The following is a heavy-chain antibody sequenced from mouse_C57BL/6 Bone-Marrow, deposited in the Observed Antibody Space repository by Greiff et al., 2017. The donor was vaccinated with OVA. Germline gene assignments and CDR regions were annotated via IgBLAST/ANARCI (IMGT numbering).Heavy chain of an antibody. Sequence: VQLQQSGAELARPGASVKLSCKASGYTFTSYGISWVKQRTGQGLEWIGEIYPRSGNTYYNEKFKGKATLTADKSSSTAYMEIRSLTSEDSAVYFCARRLYAMDYWGQGTSVTVSS. CDR3: ARRLYAMDY. J-gene: IGHJ4*01. CDR1: GYTFTSYG. CDR2: IYPRSGNT. V-gene: IGHV1-81*01.